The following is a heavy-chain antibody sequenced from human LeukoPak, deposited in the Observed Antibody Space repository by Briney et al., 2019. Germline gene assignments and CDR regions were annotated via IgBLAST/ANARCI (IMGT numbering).Heavy chain of an antibody. D-gene: IGHD6-13*01. J-gene: IGHJ5*02. CDR2: ISSSSSYI. Sequence: GGSLRLSCAASGCTFSSYSMNWVRQAPGKGLEWVSSISSSSSYIYHADSVKGRFTISRDNAKNSLYLQMNSLRAEDTAVYYCARGSIAAAGQYNWFDPWGQGTLVTVSS. CDR3: ARGSIAAAGQYNWFDP. CDR1: GCTFSSYS. V-gene: IGHV3-21*01.